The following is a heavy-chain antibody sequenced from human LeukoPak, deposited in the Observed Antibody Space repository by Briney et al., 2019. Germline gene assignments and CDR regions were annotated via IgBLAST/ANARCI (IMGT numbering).Heavy chain of an antibody. D-gene: IGHD3-22*01. Sequence: SETLSLTCSVYGGSFSGYYWSWIRQPPGKGLEWIGEINHGGSTNYNPSLMSRVTISLDTSKKQFSLRLSSVTAADTAVFYCARTYYATSGYLSDWGQGTLVTVSS. CDR1: GGSFSGYY. J-gene: IGHJ4*02. V-gene: IGHV4-34*01. CDR3: ARTYYATSGYLSD. CDR2: INHGGST.